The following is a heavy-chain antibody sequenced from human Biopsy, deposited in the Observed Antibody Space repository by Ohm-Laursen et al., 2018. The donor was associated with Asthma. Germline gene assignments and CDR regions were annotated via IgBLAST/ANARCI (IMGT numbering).Heavy chain of an antibody. D-gene: IGHD3-3*01. CDR1: GFSFTSYG. Sequence: SLRLSCSASGFSFTSYGMHWVRQAPGKGLEWVAVVSYDGGVAHYADSMKGRFTISRDNAKSTLYLQMNRLRTDDTAVYYCAKRRGYSDLTDFDHWGQGPLVTVPS. CDR2: VSYDGGVA. V-gene: IGHV3-30*18. J-gene: IGHJ4*02. CDR3: AKRRGYSDLTDFDH.